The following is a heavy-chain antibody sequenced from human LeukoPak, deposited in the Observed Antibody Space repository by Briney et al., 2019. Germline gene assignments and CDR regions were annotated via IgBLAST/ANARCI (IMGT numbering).Heavy chain of an antibody. CDR2: ISYDGSNK. V-gene: IGHV3-30*03. D-gene: IGHD6-13*01. J-gene: IGHJ3*02. CDR1: GFTFSSYD. CDR3: ARVGRNKVAAGFGAFDI. Sequence: GGSLRLSCAASGFTFSSYDIHWVRQAPGKGLEWVAVISYDGSNKYYADSVKGRFTISRDNSKNTLYLQMNSLRAEDTAVYYCARVGRNKVAAGFGAFDIWGQGTTVTVSS.